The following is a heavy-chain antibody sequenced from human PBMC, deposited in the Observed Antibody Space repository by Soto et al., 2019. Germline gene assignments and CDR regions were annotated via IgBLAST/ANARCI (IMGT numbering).Heavy chain of an antibody. V-gene: IGHV3-21*01. D-gene: IGHD5-12*01. CDR3: AREGGRGYSGYDGFDS. CDR1: GFTFSSYT. CDR2: ISSNAAYI. J-gene: IGHJ5*01. Sequence: EVHLVESGGGLVKPGGSLRLSCAASGFTFSSYTINWVRQAPGKGLEWVSSISSNAAYIYYADSVRARFTISRVTARNSLYLQMNGLRAEDTALFYCAREGGRGYSGYDGFDSWGPGTLVTVSS.